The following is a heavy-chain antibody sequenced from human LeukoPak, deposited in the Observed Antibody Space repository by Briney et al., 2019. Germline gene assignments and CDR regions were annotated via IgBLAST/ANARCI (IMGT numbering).Heavy chain of an antibody. CDR3: AKNRGGSYYSGSDY. CDR2: ISSDGNDK. Sequence: PGGSLRLSCAASGVTFSSYGMHWVRQAPGKGLEWVALISSDGNDKLYGDSVKGRFTISRDNSKNTLYLQMNSLRAEDTAVYYCAKNRGGSYYSGSDYWGQGTLVTVSS. CDR1: GVTFSSYG. V-gene: IGHV3-30*18. J-gene: IGHJ4*02. D-gene: IGHD1-26*01.